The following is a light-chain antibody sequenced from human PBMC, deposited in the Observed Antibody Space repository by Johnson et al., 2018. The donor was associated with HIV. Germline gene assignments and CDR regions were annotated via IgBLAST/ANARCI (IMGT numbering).Light chain of an antibody. CDR3: GTWDNSLGVFYG. V-gene: IGLV1-51*02. J-gene: IGLJ1*01. Sequence: QSVLTQPPSVSAAPGQKVTISCSGSSSNIGNNYVSWYQQFSGTAPKLLIYENNKRPSGIPDRFSGSKSGTSATLGITGLQTGDEADYYCGTWDNSLGVFYGCGTGTKVTVL. CDR2: ENN. CDR1: SSNIGNNY.